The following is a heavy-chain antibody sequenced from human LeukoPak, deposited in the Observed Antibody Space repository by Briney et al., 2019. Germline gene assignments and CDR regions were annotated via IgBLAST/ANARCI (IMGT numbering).Heavy chain of an antibody. CDR3: ARGLPKTYYDILTGVSDFDY. CDR1: GYTFTSYD. D-gene: IGHD3-9*01. Sequence: ASVKVSCKASGYTFTSYDINWVRQATGQGPEWMGWMNPNSGNTGYAQKFPGRVTMTRNTSISKAYMELSSLRSEDTAVYYCARGLPKTYYDILTGVSDFDYWGQGTLVTVSS. CDR2: MNPNSGNT. V-gene: IGHV1-8*01. J-gene: IGHJ4*02.